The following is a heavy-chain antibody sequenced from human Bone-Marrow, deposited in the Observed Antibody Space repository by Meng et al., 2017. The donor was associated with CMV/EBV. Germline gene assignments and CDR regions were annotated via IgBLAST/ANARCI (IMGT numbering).Heavy chain of an antibody. D-gene: IGHD2-2*03. CDR2: INPNSGGT. J-gene: IGHJ6*02. CDR1: GYTFTGYY. CDR3: ARDRDWIYAASNYYYYYGMDV. Sequence: ASVKVSCKASGYTFTGYYMHWVRQAPGQGLEWMGWINPNSGGTNYAQKFQGRVTMTRDTSISTAYMELSRLRSDDTAVYYCARDRDWIYAASNYYYYYGMDVWGQGTTVTVSS. V-gene: IGHV1-2*02.